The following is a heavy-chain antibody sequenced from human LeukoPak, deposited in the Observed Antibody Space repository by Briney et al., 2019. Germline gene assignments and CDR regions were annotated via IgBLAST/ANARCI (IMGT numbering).Heavy chain of an antibody. J-gene: IGHJ4*02. CDR1: GFTFSTYS. CDR3: ARVGSSLERDY. CDR2: IGTAPLY. V-gene: IGHV3-21*01. Sequence: GESLRLSCAASGFTFSTYSMNWVRQAPGKGLEWVSSIGTAPLYYADSVKGRFTISRDNAKNSLYLQMNSLRDEDTAVYYCARVGSSLERDYWGQGTLVTVSS. D-gene: IGHD6-13*01.